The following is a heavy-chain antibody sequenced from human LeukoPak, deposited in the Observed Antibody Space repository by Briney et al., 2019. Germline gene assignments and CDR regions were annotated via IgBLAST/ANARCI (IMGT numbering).Heavy chain of an antibody. CDR3: ASFVGGYSYGFIDY. J-gene: IGHJ4*02. D-gene: IGHD5-18*01. CDR1: GYTFTSYG. Sequence: GASVKVSCKASGYTFTSYGISWVRQAPGQGLEWMGWISAYNGNTNYAQKLQGRVTMTTDTSTSTAYMELRSLRSDDTAVYYCASFVGGYSYGFIDYWGREPWSPSPQ. V-gene: IGHV1-18*01. CDR2: ISAYNGNT.